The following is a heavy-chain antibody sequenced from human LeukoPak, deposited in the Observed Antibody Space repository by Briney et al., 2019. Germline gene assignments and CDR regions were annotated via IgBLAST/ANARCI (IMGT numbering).Heavy chain of an antibody. CDR1: GGSISSYY. CDR2: IYTSGST. V-gene: IGHV4-4*07. D-gene: IGHD6-6*01. CDR3: ARDRPVHPYSSSSFFDY. J-gene: IGHJ4*02. Sequence: PSETLSLTCTVSGGSISSYYWSWIRQPAGKGLEWIGRIYTSGSTNYNPSLKSRVTMSVDTSKNEFSLKLSSVTAADTAVYYCARDRPVHPYSSSSFFDYWGQGTLVTVSS.